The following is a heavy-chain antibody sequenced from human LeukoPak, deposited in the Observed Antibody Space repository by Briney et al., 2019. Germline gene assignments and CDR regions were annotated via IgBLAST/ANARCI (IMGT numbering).Heavy chain of an antibody. CDR1: GGSFSGYY. D-gene: IGHD2-8*01. V-gene: IGHV4-34*01. CDR2: INHSGST. J-gene: IGHJ6*02. Sequence: SETLSLTCAVYGGSFSGYYWSWIRQPPGKGLEWIGEINHSGSTNYNPSLKSRVTISVDTSKNQFSLKLSSVTAADTAVCYCARGLLGYCTNGVCYRDYYYYYGMDVWGQGTTVTVSS. CDR3: ARGLLGYCTNGVCYRDYYYYYGMDV.